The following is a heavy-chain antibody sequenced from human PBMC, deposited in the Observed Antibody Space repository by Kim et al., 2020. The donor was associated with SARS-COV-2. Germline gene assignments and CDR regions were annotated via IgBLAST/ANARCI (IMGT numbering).Heavy chain of an antibody. D-gene: IGHD3-9*01. CDR3: ARSMLVGHDILTGY. J-gene: IGHJ4*03. V-gene: IGHV3-30*03. CDR1: GFTFNTYA. CDR2: ISYDGSNK. Sequence: GGSLRLSCAASGFTFNTYAIHWVRQAPGKGLEWVAVISYDGSNKYYADSVKGRFTISRDNSKNPLYLQMNSLRAEDTAVYYCARSMLVGHDILTGY.